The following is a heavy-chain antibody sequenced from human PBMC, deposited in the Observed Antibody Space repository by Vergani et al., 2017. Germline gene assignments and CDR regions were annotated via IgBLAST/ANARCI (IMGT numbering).Heavy chain of an antibody. V-gene: IGHV4-39*01. D-gene: IGHD3-16*01. CDR1: GDSIIIRSYY. J-gene: IGHJ2*01. CDR2: IYNSGNG. Sequence: QMQLQESGPGLVKASKTLSLTCPFSGDSIIIRSYYWGWIRQPPGKGLEWMGSIYNSGNGDSSSSLKSRVTISADTSKNQFSLRLTSVTAADTAVYYCASGKYYSDSTSHFRGRYFDVWGRGTLVTVPS. CDR3: ASGKYYSDSTSHFRGRYFDV.